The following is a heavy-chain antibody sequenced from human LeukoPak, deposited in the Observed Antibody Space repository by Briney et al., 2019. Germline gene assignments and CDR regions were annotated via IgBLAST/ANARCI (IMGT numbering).Heavy chain of an antibody. D-gene: IGHD3/OR15-3a*01. J-gene: IGHJ4*02. Sequence: GESLKISCKGSGYTFINYWIGWVRQMPGKGLEWMGIIYPGDSSTTYSPSFQGQITISVDKSISTAYLQWSRLKASDTAMYYCARHVSPRGTGYHPSFGYWGQGTLVTVSS. CDR2: IYPGDSST. CDR1: GYTFINYW. CDR3: ARHVSPRGTGYHPSFGY. V-gene: IGHV5-51*01.